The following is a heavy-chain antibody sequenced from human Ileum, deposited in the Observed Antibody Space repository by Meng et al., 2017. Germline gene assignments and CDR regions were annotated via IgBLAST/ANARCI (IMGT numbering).Heavy chain of an antibody. D-gene: IGHD1-1*01. Sequence: QVQLVQSGAEVKRPGASVKVSCKASGYNFIGYWLYWIRQAPGQGLEWIGLINPNNGYTKYAHIFLGRVTVTRDTSTSTVYMEMASLTFDDTAVYYCARLEGGWGQGTLVTVSS. CDR3: ARLEGG. J-gene: IGHJ4*02. CDR2: INPNNGYT. V-gene: IGHV1-2*07. CDR1: GYNFIGYW.